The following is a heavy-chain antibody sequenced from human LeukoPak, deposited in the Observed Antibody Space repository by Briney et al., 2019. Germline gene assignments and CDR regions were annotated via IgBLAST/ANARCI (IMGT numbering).Heavy chain of an antibody. Sequence: SETLSLTCTVSGGSITSSSYYWGWIRQPPGKGLECIGSIYYSGSTYYNPSLKSRVTISVDTSKNQFSLKLSSVTAADTAVYYCARPYGDYSLFMDVWGKGTTVTISS. CDR1: GGSITSSSYY. CDR3: ARPYGDYSLFMDV. D-gene: IGHD4-17*01. CDR2: IYYSGST. J-gene: IGHJ6*03. V-gene: IGHV4-39*01.